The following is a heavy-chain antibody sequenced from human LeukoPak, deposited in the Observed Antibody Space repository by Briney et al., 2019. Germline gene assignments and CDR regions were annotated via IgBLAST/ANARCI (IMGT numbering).Heavy chain of an antibody. Sequence: PSGTLSLTCAVSGGSISSSNWWSWVRQPPGKGPEWIGEIYHSGSTNYNPSLKSRVTISVDKSKNQFSLKLSSVTAADTAVYYCARLRIAAAGYYFDYWGQGTLVTVSS. CDR1: GGSISSSNW. D-gene: IGHD6-13*01. CDR2: IYHSGST. CDR3: ARLRIAAAGYYFDY. J-gene: IGHJ4*02. V-gene: IGHV4-4*02.